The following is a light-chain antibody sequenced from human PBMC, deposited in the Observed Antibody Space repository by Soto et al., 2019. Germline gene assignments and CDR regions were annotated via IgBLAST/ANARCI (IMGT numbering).Light chain of an antibody. CDR1: QSISSR. CDR3: QQYNSYSWT. V-gene: IGKV1-5*01. J-gene: IGKJ1*01. CDR2: DAS. Sequence: DIQMTQSPSTLSASVGDGVTITCRASQSISSRLAWYQQKPGKAPKLLIYDASSLESGVPSRFSGSGSGTEFTLTISSLQPDDFASYYCQQYNSYSWTFGQGTKVDIK.